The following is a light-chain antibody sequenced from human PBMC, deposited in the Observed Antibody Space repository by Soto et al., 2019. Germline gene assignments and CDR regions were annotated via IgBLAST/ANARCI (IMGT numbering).Light chain of an antibody. CDR3: CSYAGTYIVV. CDR2: DVT. V-gene: IGLV2-11*01. Sequence: QSALTQPRSVSGSPGQSVTISCTGTSSDVGGYNYVSWYQQHPGKAPKLMIYDVTKRPSGVPDRFSGSKSGNTASLTISGLQAEDEADYYCCSYAGTYIVVFGTGTTVTVL. J-gene: IGLJ1*01. CDR1: SSDVGGYNY.